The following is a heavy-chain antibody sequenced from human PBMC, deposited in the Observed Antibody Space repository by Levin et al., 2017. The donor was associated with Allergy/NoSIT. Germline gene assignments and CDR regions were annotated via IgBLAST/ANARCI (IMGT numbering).Heavy chain of an antibody. CDR2: ISRSGSRT. CDR3: ASGYSSSYYSFVY. Sequence: GGSLRLSCAVSGFTFSSCGMTWVRQAPGKGLEWVSSISRSGSRTYYADSVRGRFTISRDNSKNTLYLQTNSLRAEDTAVYHCASGYSSSYYSFVYWGQGTLVTVSS. D-gene: IGHD1-26*01. J-gene: IGHJ4*02. V-gene: IGHV3-23*01. CDR1: GFTFSSCG.